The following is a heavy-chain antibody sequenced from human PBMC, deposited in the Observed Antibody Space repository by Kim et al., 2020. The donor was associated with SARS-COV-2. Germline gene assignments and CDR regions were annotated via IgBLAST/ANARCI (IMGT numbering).Heavy chain of an antibody. V-gene: IGHV4-34*01. D-gene: IGHD3-22*01. CDR3: ARGLRNDSSVYRKFDP. Sequence: SLKSRVTISVDTSKNQFSLRLSSVTAADTAVYYCARGLRNDSSVYRKFDPWGQGTLVTVSS. J-gene: IGHJ5*02.